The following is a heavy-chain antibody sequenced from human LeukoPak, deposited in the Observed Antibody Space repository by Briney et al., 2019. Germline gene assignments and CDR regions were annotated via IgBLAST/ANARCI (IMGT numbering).Heavy chain of an antibody. CDR1: GGSISSYY. Sequence: PSETLSLTCTVSGGSISSYYWSWIRQPPGKGLEWIGYIYYSGSTNHNPSLKSRVTISVDTSKNQFSLKLSSVTAADTAVYYCARAPSGWYFLDYWGQGTLVTVSS. CDR2: IYYSGST. V-gene: IGHV4-59*01. CDR3: ARAPSGWYFLDY. D-gene: IGHD6-19*01. J-gene: IGHJ4*02.